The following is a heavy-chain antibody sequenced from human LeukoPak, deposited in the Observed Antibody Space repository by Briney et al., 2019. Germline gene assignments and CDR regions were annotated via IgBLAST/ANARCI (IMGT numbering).Heavy chain of an antibody. Sequence: SETLSLTCTVPGGSISSYYWSWIRQPAGKGLEWIRRIYTSGSPNYNPSLKSRVTMSVDTSKNQFSLKLSSVTAADTAVYYCARLGRNSSGHLARPYYFDYWGQGTLVTVSS. V-gene: IGHV4-4*07. CDR3: ARLGRNSSGHLARPYYFDY. J-gene: IGHJ4*02. D-gene: IGHD3-22*01. CDR1: GGSISSYY. CDR2: IYTSGSP.